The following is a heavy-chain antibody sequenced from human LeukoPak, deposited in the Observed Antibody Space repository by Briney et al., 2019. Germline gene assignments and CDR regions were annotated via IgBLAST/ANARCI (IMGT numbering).Heavy chain of an antibody. CDR2: IYYSGST. Sequence: SETLSLTCTVSGGSISSYYWSWIRQPPGKGLEWIGYIYYSGSTTYNPSLKSRVSISVDTFKNQFSLKLSSVTAADTAVYYCARGVAGTGLGGAFDYWGQGTLVTVSS. J-gene: IGHJ4*02. D-gene: IGHD1-1*01. CDR1: GGSISSYY. V-gene: IGHV4-59*01. CDR3: ARGVAGTGLGGAFDY.